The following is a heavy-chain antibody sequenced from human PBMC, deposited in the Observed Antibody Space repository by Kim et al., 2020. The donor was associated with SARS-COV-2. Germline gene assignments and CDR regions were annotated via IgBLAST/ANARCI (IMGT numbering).Heavy chain of an antibody. CDR1: GGSISSGSYY. V-gene: IGHV4-61*02. CDR2: IYTSGST. D-gene: IGHD3-3*01. CDR3: ARDTVEWMGVSSPYGMDV. Sequence: SETLSLTCTVSGGSISSGSYYWSRIRQPAGKGLEWIGRIYTSGSTNYNPSLKSRVTISVDTSKNQFSLKLSSVTAADTAVYYCARDTVEWMGVSSPYGMDVWGQGTTVTVSS. J-gene: IGHJ6*02.